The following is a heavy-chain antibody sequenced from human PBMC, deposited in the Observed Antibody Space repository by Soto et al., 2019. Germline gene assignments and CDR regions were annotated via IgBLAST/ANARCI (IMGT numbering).Heavy chain of an antibody. CDR1: GGSISSGGYS. D-gene: IGHD5-12*01. Sequence: SETLSLTCAVSGGSISSGGYSWSWIRQPPGKGLEWIGYIYHSGSTYYNPSLKSRVTISVDRSKNQFSLKLSSVTAADTAKYFCAREGNLGRWLQPLDFWGQGTLVTVSS. V-gene: IGHV4-30-2*01. J-gene: IGHJ4*02. CDR3: AREGNLGRWLQPLDF. CDR2: IYHSGST.